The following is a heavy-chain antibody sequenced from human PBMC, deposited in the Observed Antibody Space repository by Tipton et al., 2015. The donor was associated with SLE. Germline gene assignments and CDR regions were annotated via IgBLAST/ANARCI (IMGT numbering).Heavy chain of an antibody. J-gene: IGHJ4*02. CDR3: AKRPTAYYYTYYYDSSGSFDY. Sequence: LRLSCAVYGGSFSGYYWSWIRQPPGKGLEWIGEISHSGSTNYNPSLKSRVTISVDTSKNQFSLKLNSVTAADTAVYYCAKRPTAYYYTYYYDSSGSFDYWGQGTLVTVSS. D-gene: IGHD3-22*01. CDR1: GGSFSGYY. CDR2: ISHSGST. V-gene: IGHV4-34*01.